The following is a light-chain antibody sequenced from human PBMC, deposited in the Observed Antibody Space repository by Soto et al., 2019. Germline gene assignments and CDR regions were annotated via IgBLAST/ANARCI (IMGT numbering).Light chain of an antibody. Sequence: QSVLTQPPSASGTPGQRVTISCSGSRSNIGSDTVNWYQQLPGTAPKLLIYSNNQRPSGVPDRFSGSKSGTSASLAISGLQSEDEADYYCAAWDGSLNGWVFGGGPKLTVL. CDR2: SNN. CDR1: RSNIGSDT. J-gene: IGLJ3*02. CDR3: AAWDGSLNGWV. V-gene: IGLV1-44*01.